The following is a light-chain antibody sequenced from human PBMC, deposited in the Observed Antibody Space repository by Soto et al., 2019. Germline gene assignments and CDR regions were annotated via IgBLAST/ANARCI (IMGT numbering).Light chain of an antibody. CDR2: KAS. V-gene: IGKV1-5*03. Sequence: DIQMTQSPSTLSASVGDRVTITCRASQSISSWLAWYQQKPGKAPKLLIYKASSLESGVPSRFSGSGSGTEFTVTISSLQPDDFATYYCQQYNCYYIFGQGTKLEIK. CDR3: QQYNCYYI. J-gene: IGKJ2*01. CDR1: QSISSW.